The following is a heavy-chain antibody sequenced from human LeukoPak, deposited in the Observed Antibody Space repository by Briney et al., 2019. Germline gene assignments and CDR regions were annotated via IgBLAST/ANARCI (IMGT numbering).Heavy chain of an antibody. CDR3: ASRPAGSTWYGVFDY. CDR1: GGPIDRQY. V-gene: IGHV4-59*11. CDR2: VFYPGST. Sequence: PSETLSLTCTVSGGPIDRQYWSWIRQPPGKGLEWIGYVFYPGSTNYNPSLKSRVTMSLDTSRDQFSLRLTSVTAADTAIYYCASRPAGSTWYGVFDYWSQGTLVTVSS. D-gene: IGHD6-13*01. J-gene: IGHJ4*02.